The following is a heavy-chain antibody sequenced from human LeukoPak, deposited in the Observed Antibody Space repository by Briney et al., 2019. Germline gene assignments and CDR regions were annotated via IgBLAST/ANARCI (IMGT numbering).Heavy chain of an antibody. CDR1: GFTFSSYG. Sequence: PGGSLRLSCAASGFTFSSYGMNWVRQSPGKGLEWVSYISSSSSTIYYADSVKGRFTISRDNAKNSLYLQLNSLRAEDTAVYYCARDDTGFYDYWGQGTLVTVSS. D-gene: IGHD2-8*02. CDR3: ARDDTGFYDY. CDR2: ISSSSSTI. J-gene: IGHJ4*02. V-gene: IGHV3-48*01.